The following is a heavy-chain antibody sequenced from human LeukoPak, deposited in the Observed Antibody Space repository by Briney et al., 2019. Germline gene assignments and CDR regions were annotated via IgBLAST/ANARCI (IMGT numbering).Heavy chain of an antibody. J-gene: IGHJ4*02. CDR3: ARYTVVPVFDY. CDR1: GGSLSSGDYY. D-gene: IGHD2-2*01. V-gene: IGHV4-30-4*08. CDR2: IYYSGST. Sequence: PSETLSLTCTVSGGSLSSGDYYWSWIRQPPGKGLAWIGYIYYSGSTYYNPSLKSRVTISVDTSKNQFSLKLSSVTAADTAVYYCARYTVVPVFDYWGQGTLVTVSS.